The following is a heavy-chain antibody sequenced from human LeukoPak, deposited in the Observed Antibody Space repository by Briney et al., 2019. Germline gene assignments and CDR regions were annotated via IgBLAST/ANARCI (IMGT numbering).Heavy chain of an antibody. V-gene: IGHV4-59*01. D-gene: IGHD4/OR15-4a*01. CDR3: AREDPQTRVPEGMDV. CDR1: GVSISYYS. J-gene: IGHJ6*02. Sequence: SETLSLTCTVSGVSISYYSWSWIRQSPGKGLEWVAYIYYSGTTNYNPSLKSRVTISVDTSKNQFSLQLRSVTAADSAVYYCAREDPQTRVPEGMDVWGQGTTVTVSS. CDR2: IYYSGTT.